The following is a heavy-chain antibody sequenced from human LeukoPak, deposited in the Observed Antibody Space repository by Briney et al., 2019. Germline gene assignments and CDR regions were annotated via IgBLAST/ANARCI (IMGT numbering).Heavy chain of an antibody. J-gene: IGHJ4*02. CDR3: ARERDDYNFFDY. Sequence: GGSLRLSCAASGFTINNNYMNWVRQAPGKGLERVSVIYSGGNTYYADSVKGRFTISRDNYKNTLYLQMNSLRAEDTAVYYCARERDDYNFFDYWGQGALVTASS. V-gene: IGHV3-66*01. CDR2: IYSGGNT. D-gene: IGHD5-24*01. CDR1: GFTINNNY.